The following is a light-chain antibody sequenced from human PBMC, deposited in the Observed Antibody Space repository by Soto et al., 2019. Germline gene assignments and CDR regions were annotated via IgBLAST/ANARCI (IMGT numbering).Light chain of an antibody. J-gene: IGLJ1*01. CDR3: SSYTNSATGV. Sequence: QSALTQPAYVSGSPVQSITISCTGTSSDVGGYNYVSWYQHHPGKAPKLMIYGVSYRPSGVSYRFSGSKSGNTASLTISGLQAEDEADYYCSSYTNSATGVFGTGTKVTVL. CDR2: GVS. CDR1: SSDVGGYNY. V-gene: IGLV2-14*01.